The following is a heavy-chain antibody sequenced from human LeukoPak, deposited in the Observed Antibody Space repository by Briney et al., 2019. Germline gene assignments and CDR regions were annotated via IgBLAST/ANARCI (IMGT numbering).Heavy chain of an antibody. CDR2: ISYDGSNK. J-gene: IGHJ6*02. CDR3: AKGGRVRISWLEEDYYGMDV. V-gene: IGHV3-30*18. CDR1: GFTFSSYG. D-gene: IGHD2/OR15-2a*01. Sequence: GGSLRLSCAASGFTFSSYGMRWVRQAPGKGLEWVAVISYDGSNKYYADSVKGRFTISRDNSKNTLYLQMNSLRAEDTAVYYCAKGGRVRISWLEEDYYGMDVWGQGTTVTVSS.